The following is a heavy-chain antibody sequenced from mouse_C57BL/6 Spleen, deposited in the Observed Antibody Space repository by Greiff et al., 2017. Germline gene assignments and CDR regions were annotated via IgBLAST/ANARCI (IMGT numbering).Heavy chain of an antibody. CDR1: GYTFTSYG. CDR3: ARHENSGFAY. Sequence: VQLVESGAELARPGASVKLSCKASGYTFTSYGISWVKQRPGQGLEWIGEIYPRSGNTYYNEKFKGKATLTADKSSSTAYMELRSLTSEDSAVYFCARHENSGFAYWGQGTLVTVSA. V-gene: IGHV1-81*01. CDR2: IYPRSGNT. D-gene: IGHD3-1*01. J-gene: IGHJ3*01.